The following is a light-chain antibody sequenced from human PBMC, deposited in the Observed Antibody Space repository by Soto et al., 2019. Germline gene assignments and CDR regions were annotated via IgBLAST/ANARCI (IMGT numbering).Light chain of an antibody. V-gene: IGKV3-20*01. J-gene: IGKJ2*01. Sequence: EIVLTQSPGTLSLSPGERATLSCRASQSVRSNYLAWYQQQPGQAPRLLIFGTSSRATGIPDRFSGSGSGTDFTLTISRLDPEDSAVYFCHQYCYGVDTFGQGTKLEIK. CDR2: GTS. CDR1: QSVRSNY. CDR3: HQYCYGVDT.